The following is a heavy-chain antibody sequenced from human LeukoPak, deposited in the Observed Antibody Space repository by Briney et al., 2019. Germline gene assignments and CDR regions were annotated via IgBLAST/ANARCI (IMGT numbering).Heavy chain of an antibody. J-gene: IGHJ4*02. CDR2: IKPDSGVT. D-gene: IGHD2-2*03. CDR3: ARDGSFNF. V-gene: IGHV1-2*02. CDR1: GYTFTDYY. Sequence: GASVKVSCKTSGYTFTDYYVHWVRQAPGQGLEWMGWIKPDSGVTNCAQKFRGKVTMTRDTSINTAYMELNSLESDDTALYFCARDGSFNFWGQGTLVTVSS.